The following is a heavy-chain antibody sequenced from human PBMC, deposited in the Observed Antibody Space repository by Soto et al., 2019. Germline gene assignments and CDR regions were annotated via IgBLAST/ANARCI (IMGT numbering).Heavy chain of an antibody. CDR2: ISTYNGNT. CDR1: GYTFTSSG. CDR3: ARTVAGYFDY. V-gene: IGHV1-18*01. J-gene: IGHJ4*02. D-gene: IGHD6-19*01. Sequence: ASVKVPCKASGYTFTSSGISWVRQAPGQGPEWMGWISTYNGNTNYAQNLQGRVTMTTDTSTSTAYMELRGLRSDDTAVYYCARTVAGYFDYWGQGTLVTVSS.